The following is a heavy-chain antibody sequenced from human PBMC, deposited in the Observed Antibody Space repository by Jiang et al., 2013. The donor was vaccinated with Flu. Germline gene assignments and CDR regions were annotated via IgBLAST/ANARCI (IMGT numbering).Heavy chain of an antibody. CDR2: NSYSGRS. V-gene: IGHV4-59*01. CDR1: GGSINNDY. D-gene: IGHD3-3*01. CDR3: ARLPIRENGFGFFED. Sequence: KPSETLSLTCSVSGGSINNDYWSWIRQPPGKDLEWIGHNSYSGRSNYNPSLRSRATVSLDASKRQLSLKLNSVTAADTAVYFCARLPIRENGFGFFEDWGQGVLVTVSS. J-gene: IGHJ4*02.